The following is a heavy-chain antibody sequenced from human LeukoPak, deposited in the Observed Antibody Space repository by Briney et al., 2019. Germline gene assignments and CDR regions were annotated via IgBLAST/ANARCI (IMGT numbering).Heavy chain of an antibody. Sequence: KSSETLSLTCTVSGGSISSYYWSWIRQPPGKGLEWIGYIYYSGSTNYNPSLKSRVTISVDTSKNQFSLKLSSVTAADTAVYYCARIYENWFDPWGQGTLVTVSS. V-gene: IGHV4-59*08. CDR3: ARIYENWFDP. CDR1: GGSISSYY. CDR2: IYYSGST. J-gene: IGHJ5*02. D-gene: IGHD2-2*02.